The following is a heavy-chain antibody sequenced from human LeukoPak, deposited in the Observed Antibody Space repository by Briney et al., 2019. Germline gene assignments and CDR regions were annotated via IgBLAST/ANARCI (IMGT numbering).Heavy chain of an antibody. Sequence: PGGSLRLSCAASGFTFSSYAMSWVRHAPGKGLESLSAISGSGGSTYYADSVKGRFTISRDNSRNTLYLQMNSLRAEDTAVYYCAKDPTLVGATTQGAYWGQGTLVTVSS. J-gene: IGHJ4*02. CDR2: ISGSGGST. CDR1: GFTFSSYA. CDR3: AKDPTLVGATTQGAY. D-gene: IGHD1-26*01. V-gene: IGHV3-23*01.